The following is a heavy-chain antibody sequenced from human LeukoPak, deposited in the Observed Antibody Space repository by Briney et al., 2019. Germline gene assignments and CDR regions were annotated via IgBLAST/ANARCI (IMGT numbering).Heavy chain of an antibody. CDR2: IYTGGST. J-gene: IGHJ6*03. CDR1: GGSISSARYF. V-gene: IGHV4-61*02. D-gene: IGHD4-11*01. CDR3: ASPSDYSDYYYYIDV. Sequence: SETLSLACTVSGGSISSARYFWSWIRQPAGKGLEWIGRIYTGGSTNYNPSLKSRVTISVDTSKNQFSLQLNSVTAADTAVYYCASPSDYSDYYYYIDVWGKGTTVTVSS.